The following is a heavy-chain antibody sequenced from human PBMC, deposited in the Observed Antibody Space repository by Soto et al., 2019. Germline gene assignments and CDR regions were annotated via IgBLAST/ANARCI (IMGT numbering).Heavy chain of an antibody. V-gene: IGHV3-66*01. CDR3: ARDDVFCDGGRCSGIPWDV. CDR1: GFTVSSKY. CDR2: MQSGGTT. Sequence: EVQLVESGGGLVQPGGSLRLSCAASGFTVSSKYMTWVRQAPGKGLEWVSLMQSGGTTYYADSVKGRFTISRDTSENTLQLRMDSLRVEDTAVYYCARDDVFCDGGRCSGIPWDVGGKGTTVTVSS. D-gene: IGHD2-21*01. J-gene: IGHJ6*04.